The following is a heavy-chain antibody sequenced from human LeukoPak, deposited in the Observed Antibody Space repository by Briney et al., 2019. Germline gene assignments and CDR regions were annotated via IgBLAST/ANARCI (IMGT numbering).Heavy chain of an antibody. CDR3: AGGHEALDY. V-gene: IGHV3-53*01. J-gene: IGHJ4*02. CDR2: IYTGGST. CDR1: GFTVSHNY. Sequence: GGSLRLSCAASGFTVSHNYMTWVRQAPGKGLEWVSFIYTGGSTFYADSVKGRFTISRDNSKNTLYLPMNSLRAGDTAIYYCAGGHEALDYWGQGTLVTVSS.